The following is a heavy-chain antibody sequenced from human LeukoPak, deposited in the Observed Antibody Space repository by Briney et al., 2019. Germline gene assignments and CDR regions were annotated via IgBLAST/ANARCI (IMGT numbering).Heavy chain of an antibody. CDR3: ARGAVAGKMSWFDP. D-gene: IGHD6-19*01. Sequence: SETLSLTCAVSGGSISSGGYSWSWIRQPPGKGLEWIGYIYHSGSTYYNPSLKSRVTISVDRSKNQFSLNLSSVTAADTAVYYCARGAVAGKMSWFDPWGQGTLVTVSS. J-gene: IGHJ5*02. CDR2: IYHSGST. V-gene: IGHV4-30-2*01. CDR1: GGSISSGGYS.